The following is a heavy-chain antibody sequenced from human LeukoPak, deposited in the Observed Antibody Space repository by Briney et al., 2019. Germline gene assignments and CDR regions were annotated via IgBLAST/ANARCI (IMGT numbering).Heavy chain of an antibody. J-gene: IGHJ6*03. CDR3: ASYRSQNYYYYYMDV. V-gene: IGHV4-4*02. Sequence: SGTLSLTCAVSGGSISSRNWWTWVRQPPGKGLEWIGEISHTGGTSYTPSLKSRVTISVDTSKNQFSLKLSSVTAADTAVYYCASYRSQNYYYYYMDVWGKGTTVTVSS. D-gene: IGHD1-14*01. CDR2: ISHTGGT. CDR1: GGSISSRNW.